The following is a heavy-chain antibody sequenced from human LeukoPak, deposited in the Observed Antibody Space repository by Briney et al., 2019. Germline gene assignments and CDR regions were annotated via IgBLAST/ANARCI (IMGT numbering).Heavy chain of an antibody. Sequence: SETLSLTCTVSGDSISTYYWGWIRQPPGKGLEWIGSIYYSGSTYYNPSLKSRVTISVDTSKNQFSLKLNSVTATDTAVYYCARHYGPWGQGTLVTVSS. J-gene: IGHJ4*02. D-gene: IGHD3-10*01. CDR2: IYYSGST. V-gene: IGHV4-39*01. CDR3: ARHYGP. CDR1: GDSISTYY.